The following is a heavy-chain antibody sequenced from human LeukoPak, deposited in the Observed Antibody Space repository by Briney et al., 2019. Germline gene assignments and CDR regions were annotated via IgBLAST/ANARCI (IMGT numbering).Heavy chain of an antibody. CDR1: GYSFTSYW. V-gene: IGHV5-51*01. CDR2: IYPGDSDT. Sequence: NHGESLKISCKGSGYSFTSYWIGWVRQMPGKGLEWMGIIYPGDSDTRYSLSFQGQVTISADKSIITAYLQWSSLKASDTAMYYCARGIPPEVYFVYWGERTIVSVSS. J-gene: IGHJ4*02. CDR3: ARGIPPEVYFVY.